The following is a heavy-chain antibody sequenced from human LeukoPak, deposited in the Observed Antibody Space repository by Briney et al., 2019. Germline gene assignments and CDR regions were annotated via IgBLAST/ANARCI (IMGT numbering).Heavy chain of an antibody. Sequence: GGSLRLSCAASGFTLSGYEMNWVRQAPGKGLEWVSYISSSSSTIYYADSVKGRFTISRDNAKNSLYLQMNSLRAEDTAVYYCARVSHYYYYMDVWGKGTTVIVSS. J-gene: IGHJ6*03. CDR3: ARVSHYYYYMDV. CDR2: ISSSSSTI. D-gene: IGHD3-3*02. CDR1: GFTLSGYE. V-gene: IGHV3-48*03.